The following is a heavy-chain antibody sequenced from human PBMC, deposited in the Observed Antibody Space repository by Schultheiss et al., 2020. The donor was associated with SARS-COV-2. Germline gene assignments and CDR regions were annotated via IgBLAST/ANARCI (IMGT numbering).Heavy chain of an antibody. V-gene: IGHV1-18*01. CDR2: ISAYNGNT. J-gene: IGHJ6*02. D-gene: IGHD2-15*01. Sequence: ASVKVSCKASGGTFSSYTISWVRQAPGQGLEWMGWISAYNGNTNYAQKLQGRVTMTTDTSTSTAYMELRSLRSDDTAVYYCARDSFKGGGGYYYYYYGMDVWGQGTTVTVSS. CDR1: GGTFSSYT. CDR3: ARDSFKGGGGYYYYYYGMDV.